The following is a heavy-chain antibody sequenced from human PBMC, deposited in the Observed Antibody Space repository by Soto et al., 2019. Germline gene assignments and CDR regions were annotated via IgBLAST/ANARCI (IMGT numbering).Heavy chain of an antibody. D-gene: IGHD3-16*01. J-gene: IGHJ4*02. V-gene: IGHV3-49*04. CDR3: TREGRGSKWSFAYRAFDL. CDR2: IRSNSFGGTA. Sequence: GGSLRLSCTGSGFTFGDYGMNWVRLAPGKGLERVGFIRSNSFGGTAEYGASVKDRFIISRDDSESIAYLQMNSLKGDDTAVYYYTREGRGSKWSFAYRAFDLWGQGTLVTVSS. CDR1: GFTFGDYG.